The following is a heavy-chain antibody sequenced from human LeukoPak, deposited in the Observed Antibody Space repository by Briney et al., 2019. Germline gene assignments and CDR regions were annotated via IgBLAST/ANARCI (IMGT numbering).Heavy chain of an antibody. Sequence: ASVKVSCKASGGTFSSYAISWVRQAPGQGLEWMGGIIPIFGTANYAQKFQGRVTNTADESTSTAYMELSSLRSEDAAVYYCAKAPVGRCTGVICYYFDYWGQGTLVTVSS. D-gene: IGHD2-15*01. CDR2: IIPIFGTA. J-gene: IGHJ4*02. V-gene: IGHV1-69*13. CDR1: GGTFSSYA. CDR3: AKAPVGRCTGVICYYFDY.